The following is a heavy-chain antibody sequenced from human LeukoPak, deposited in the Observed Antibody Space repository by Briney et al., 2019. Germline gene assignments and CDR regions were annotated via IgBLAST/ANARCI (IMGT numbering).Heavy chain of an antibody. D-gene: IGHD6-13*01. Sequence: SGTLSLTCAVSGGSISTDNWWHWIRQSPGKGLEWIAEIYHNGDVHYNPSLKSRVTMSVDTSKNQFSLKLSSVTAADTAVYYCARGPPLVPPDYWGQGTLVTVSS. J-gene: IGHJ4*02. CDR3: ARGPPLVPPDY. CDR1: GGSISTDNW. CDR2: IYHNGDV. V-gene: IGHV4-4*02.